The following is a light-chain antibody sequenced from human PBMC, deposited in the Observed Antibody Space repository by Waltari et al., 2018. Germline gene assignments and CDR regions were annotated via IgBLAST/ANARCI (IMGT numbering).Light chain of an antibody. Sequence: QSVLTQPPSVSGAPGQRVTISCTGSSSNIGAASDAPCYQQLPGTAPKLLIYGNNNRPSGVPDRFSASKSGTSASLAITGLQAEDEADYYCQSYDSSLSGWVFGGRTKLTVL. CDR2: GNN. J-gene: IGLJ3*02. CDR3: QSYDSSLSGWV. CDR1: SSNIGAASD. V-gene: IGLV1-40*01.